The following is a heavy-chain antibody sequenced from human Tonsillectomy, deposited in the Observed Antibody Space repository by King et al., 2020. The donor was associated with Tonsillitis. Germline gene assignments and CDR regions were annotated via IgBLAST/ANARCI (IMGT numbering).Heavy chain of an antibody. V-gene: IGHV1-46*01. Sequence: VQLVESGAEVKKPGASVKVSCKASGYTFTSYYMHCVRQAPGQGLEWMGIINPSGGITTYAQRFQGRVTMTRDTSTSTVYMELSSLRSEDTAVYYCARAGGSYRGYFDYWGQGTLVTVSS. J-gene: IGHJ4*02. CDR2: INPSGGIT. D-gene: IGHD1-26*01. CDR3: ARAGGSYRGYFDY. CDR1: GYTFTSYY.